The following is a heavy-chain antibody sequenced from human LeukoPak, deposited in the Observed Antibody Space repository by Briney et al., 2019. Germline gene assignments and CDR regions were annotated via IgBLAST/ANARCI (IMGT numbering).Heavy chain of an antibody. J-gene: IGHJ4*02. CDR2: IIPILGIA. CDR1: GGTFSSYA. D-gene: IGHD2-2*02. CDR3: ARDHYYTEGSPSFDD. V-gene: IGHV1-69*04. Sequence: SVKVSCKASGGTFSSYAISWVRQAPGQGLEWMGRIIPILGIANYAQKFQGRVTITADKSTSTAYMELSSLRSDDTAVYYCARDHYYTEGSPSFDDWGQRTLVTVSS.